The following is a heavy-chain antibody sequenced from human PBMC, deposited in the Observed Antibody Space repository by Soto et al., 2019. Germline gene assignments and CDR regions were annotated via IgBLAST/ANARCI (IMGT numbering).Heavy chain of an antibody. Sequence: QVQLVESGGGVVQPGRSLRLSCAASGFTFSSYAMHWVRQAPGKGLELVAVISYDGSNKYYADSVKGRFTISRDNSKNPLYLQMNSLRAEDTAVYYCARDPLWGTAMVLWYFDLWGRGTLVTVSS. J-gene: IGHJ2*01. CDR2: ISYDGSNK. D-gene: IGHD5-18*01. CDR1: GFTFSSYA. CDR3: ARDPLWGTAMVLWYFDL. V-gene: IGHV3-30-3*01.